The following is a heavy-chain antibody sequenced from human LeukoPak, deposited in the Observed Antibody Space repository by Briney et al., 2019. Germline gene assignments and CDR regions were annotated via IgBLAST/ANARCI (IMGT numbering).Heavy chain of an antibody. V-gene: IGHV1-69*02. Sequence: VASVKVSCKASGGTFSSYTISWVRQAPGRGLEWMGRIIPILGIANYAQKFQGRVTITADKSTSTAYMELSSLRSEDTAVYYCARPPDIVATFEIFANGGQGPLLTV. CDR1: GGTFSSYT. CDR2: IIPILGIA. D-gene: IGHD5-12*01. J-gene: IGHJ4*02. CDR3: ARPPDIVATFEIFAN.